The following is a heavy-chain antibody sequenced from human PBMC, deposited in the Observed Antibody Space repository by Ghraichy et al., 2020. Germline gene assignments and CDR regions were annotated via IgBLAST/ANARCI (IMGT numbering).Heavy chain of an antibody. CDR1: GGSISSSGFY. CDR2: IYYSGST. Sequence: SETLSLTCTVSGGSISSSGFYWGWIRQPPGKGLEWIGNIYYSGSTYYNPSLKSRVTISVDTSKNQFSLKLSSVTAADTAVYYCARRPQWELLGAFDYWGQGTRVTVSS. J-gene: IGHJ4*02. CDR3: ARRPQWELLGAFDY. V-gene: IGHV4-39*01. D-gene: IGHD1-26*01.